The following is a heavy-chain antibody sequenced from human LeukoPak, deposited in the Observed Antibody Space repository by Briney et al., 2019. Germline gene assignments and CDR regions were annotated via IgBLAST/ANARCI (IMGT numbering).Heavy chain of an antibody. CDR3: AKGAGPPWFDP. CDR1: GGSFSGFY. CDR2: INHSGST. D-gene: IGHD6-19*01. V-gene: IGHV4-34*01. Sequence: PSETLSLTCAVYGGSFSGFYWSWIRQPPGKGLEWIGEINHSGSTNYNPSLKSRVTISVDTSKNQFSLKLSSVTAADTAVYYCAKGAGPPWFDPWGQGTLVTVSS. J-gene: IGHJ5*02.